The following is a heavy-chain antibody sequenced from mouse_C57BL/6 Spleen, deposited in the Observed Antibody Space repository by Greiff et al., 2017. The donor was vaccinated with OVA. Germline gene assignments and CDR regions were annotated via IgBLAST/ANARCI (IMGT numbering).Heavy chain of an antibody. CDR2: IYPGDGDT. Sequence: QVQLQQSGPELVKPGASVKISCKASGYAFSSSWMNWVKQRPGKGLEWIGRIYPGDGDTNYNGKFKGKATLTADKSSSTAYMQLSSLTSEDSAVYVCARRRKDYDGDYYAMDYWGQGTSVTVSS. D-gene: IGHD2-4*01. CDR1: GYAFSSSW. V-gene: IGHV1-82*01. CDR3: ARRRKDYDGDYYAMDY. J-gene: IGHJ4*01.